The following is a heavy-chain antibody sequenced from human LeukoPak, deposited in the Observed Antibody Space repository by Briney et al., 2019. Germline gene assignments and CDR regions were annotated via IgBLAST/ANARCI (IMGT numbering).Heavy chain of an antibody. J-gene: IGHJ4*02. CDR1: GFTFSSYS. Sequence: GGSLRLSCAASGFTFSSYSMNWVRQAPGKGLEWVANINQGGSDKYYVDSVKGRFTISRDNANNLLYLQMNSLRGEDTAVYYCTRDRSRAEDDWGQGTLVTVSS. CDR2: INQGGSDK. V-gene: IGHV3-7*01. D-gene: IGHD1-14*01. CDR3: TRDRSRAEDD.